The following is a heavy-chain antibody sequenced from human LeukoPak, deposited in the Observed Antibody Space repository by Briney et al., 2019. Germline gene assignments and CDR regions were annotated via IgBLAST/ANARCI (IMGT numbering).Heavy chain of an antibody. CDR3: ARRGNSGYYLIDY. Sequence: GESLKISCKGSGYSFTSYWIGWVRQMPGKGLEWMGIIYPTDSDTKYSPFFQGQVTISADKSISTVYLQWSSLKASDTAMYYCARRGNSGYYLIDYWGQGTLVTVSS. J-gene: IGHJ4*02. V-gene: IGHV5-51*01. CDR2: IYPTDSDT. CDR1: GYSFTSYW. D-gene: IGHD3-3*01.